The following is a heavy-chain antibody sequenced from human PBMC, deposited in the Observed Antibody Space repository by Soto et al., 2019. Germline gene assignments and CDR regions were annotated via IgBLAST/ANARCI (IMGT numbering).Heavy chain of an antibody. J-gene: IGHJ4*02. V-gene: IGHV3-30*03. CDR2: ISNDGTNT. CDR3: ARALGKYCSGGICYPGTIDY. D-gene: IGHD2-15*01. CDR1: GFPFSTYG. Sequence: VGSLRLSCAASGFPFSTYGMHWVRQTPGKGLEWMAVISNDGTNTYYADSVKGRFTISRDNSKDTRFLQMNSLRAEDTAVYYCARALGKYCSGGICYPGTIDYWGQGTLVTVSS.